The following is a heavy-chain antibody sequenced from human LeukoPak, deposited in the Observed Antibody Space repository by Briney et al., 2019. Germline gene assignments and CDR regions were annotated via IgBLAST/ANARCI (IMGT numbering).Heavy chain of an antibody. D-gene: IGHD2-8*02. CDR3: ARDDGEDTLVFDY. V-gene: IGHV4-38-2*02. J-gene: IGHJ4*02. CDR1: GYSISSGYY. Sequence: SETLSLTCTVSGYSISSGYYWGWIRQPPGKGLEWIGSIYHSGSTYYNPSLKSRVTISVDTSKNQFSLKLSSVTAADTAVYYCARDDGEDTLVFDYWGQGTLVTVSS. CDR2: IYHSGST.